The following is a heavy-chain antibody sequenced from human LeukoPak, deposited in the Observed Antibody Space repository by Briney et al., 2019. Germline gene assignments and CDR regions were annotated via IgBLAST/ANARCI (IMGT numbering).Heavy chain of an antibody. D-gene: IGHD6-13*01. J-gene: IGHJ5*02. Sequence: SQTLSLTCTVSGGSIGSGGYFWSWIRQLPGKGPEWIGYIHYSGSTDYNPSLKSRVSISVDTSKNQCSLELTSVTAADTAVYYCAREVSSSSSWTNWFDPWGQGTLVTVSS. V-gene: IGHV4-31*03. CDR1: GGSIGSGGYF. CDR2: IHYSGST. CDR3: AREVSSSSSWTNWFDP.